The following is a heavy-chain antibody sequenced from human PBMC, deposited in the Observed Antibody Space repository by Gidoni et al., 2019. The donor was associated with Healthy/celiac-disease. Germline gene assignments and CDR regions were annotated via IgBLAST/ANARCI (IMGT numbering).Heavy chain of an antibody. Sequence: QVQLVESGGGVVQPGRSLSLSCAASGFPFSSSAMHWVRQAPGKGLEWVAVISYDGSNKYYADSVKGRFTISRDNSKNTLYLQMNSPRAEDTAVYYCARDFIGYDSTPRGGYFQHWGQGTLVTVSS. CDR3: ARDFIGYDSTPRGGYFQH. CDR2: ISYDGSNK. CDR1: GFPFSSSA. D-gene: IGHD3-22*01. J-gene: IGHJ1*01. V-gene: IGHV3-30-3*01.